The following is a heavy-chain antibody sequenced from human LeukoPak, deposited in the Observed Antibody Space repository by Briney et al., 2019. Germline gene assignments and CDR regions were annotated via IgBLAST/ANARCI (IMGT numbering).Heavy chain of an antibody. CDR1: GFTFSSFA. CDR3: AKDRSGIVGPEMGP. D-gene: IGHD1-26*01. J-gene: IGHJ5*02. CDR2: ISGSGGGT. V-gene: IGHV3-23*01. Sequence: PGRSLRLSCAASGFTFSSFAMSWVRQAPGKGLEWVSAISGSGGGTYYADSVKGRFTISRDNSKNTLFLQMNSLRAEDTAVYYCAKDRSGIVGPEMGPWGQGTLVTVSS.